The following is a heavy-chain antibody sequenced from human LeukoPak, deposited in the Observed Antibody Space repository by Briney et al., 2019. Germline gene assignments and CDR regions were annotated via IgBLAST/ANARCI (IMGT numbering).Heavy chain of an antibody. Sequence: ASVKVSCKASGYTFTSYGISWVRQAPGQGLEWMGWMSAYNGNTNYAQKLQGRVTMTTDTSTSTAYMELRSLRSDDTAVYYCARVGGTYYYDSSGYGDFDYWGQGTLVTVSS. D-gene: IGHD3-22*01. V-gene: IGHV1-18*01. CDR3: ARVGGTYYYDSSGYGDFDY. CDR2: MSAYNGNT. J-gene: IGHJ4*02. CDR1: GYTFTSYG.